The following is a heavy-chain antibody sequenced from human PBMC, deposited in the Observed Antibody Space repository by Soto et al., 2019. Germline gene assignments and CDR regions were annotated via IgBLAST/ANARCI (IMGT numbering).Heavy chain of an antibody. V-gene: IGHV4-4*02. CDR1: GGSISSSNW. CDR3: AAAPRY. Sequence: QVQLQESGPGLVKPSGTLSLTCEVSGGSISSSNWWSWVRQPPGKGLEWVGEVHQSGSTNYNPSLKSRSTISLGQSQNQFSLRPNSVAAGEPAGDYCAAAPRYWGQGTLVTVSS. D-gene: IGHD2-15*01. J-gene: IGHJ4*02. CDR2: VHQSGST.